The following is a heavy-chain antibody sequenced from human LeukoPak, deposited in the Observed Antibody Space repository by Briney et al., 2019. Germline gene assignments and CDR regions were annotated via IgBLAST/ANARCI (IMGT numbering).Heavy chain of an antibody. CDR2: IGGSNGHT. CDR3: ARGGQEQLLY. D-gene: IGHD1-26*01. Sequence: PGGSLRLSCIASGFTFNEFYMSWVRQAPGKGLEWLSYIGGSNGHTNYADSVKGRFTISRDNTKNSLYLQMNSLRPDDTAVYCCARGGQEQLLYWGQGTLVTVSS. CDR1: GFTFNEFY. V-gene: IGHV3-11*05. J-gene: IGHJ4*02.